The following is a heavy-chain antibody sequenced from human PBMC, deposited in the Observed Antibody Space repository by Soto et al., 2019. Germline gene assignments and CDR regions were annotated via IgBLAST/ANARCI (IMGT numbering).Heavy chain of an antibody. CDR3: ARAGGNFDP. J-gene: IGHJ5*02. V-gene: IGHV4-59*11. CDR1: GGSISGHY. CDR2: IFYSGGT. Sequence: SETLSLTCTVSGGSISGHYWGWIRQPPGKAPEWIGQIFYSGGTNYNPSLEGRVTMSVDTSKSQFSLKLSSMTAADTAVYYCARAGGNFDPWGQGTLVTVSS.